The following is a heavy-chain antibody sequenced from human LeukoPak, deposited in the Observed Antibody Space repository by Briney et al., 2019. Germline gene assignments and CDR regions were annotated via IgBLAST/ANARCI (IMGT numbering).Heavy chain of an antibody. D-gene: IGHD6-19*01. V-gene: IGHV4-30-4*01. CDR1: GGSISNGDYY. CDR2: INHSGST. J-gene: IGHJ4*02. Sequence: SETLSLTCTVSGGSISNGDYYWSWIRQPPGKGLEWIGEINHSGSTNYNPSLKSRVTISVDTSKNQFSLKLSSVTAADTAVYYCARCSSGSYRDYWGQGTLVTVSS. CDR3: ARCSSGSYRDY.